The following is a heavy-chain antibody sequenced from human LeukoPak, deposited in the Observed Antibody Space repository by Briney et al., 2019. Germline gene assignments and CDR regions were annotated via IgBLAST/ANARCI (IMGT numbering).Heavy chain of an antibody. D-gene: IGHD2-21*02. V-gene: IGHV3-23*01. CDR2: ISNGKT. Sequence: GGSLRLSCAASGFPFSRHAMSWVRQPPGKGLEWVSAISNGKTYYADSVRGRFTISGDDSKNTVYLQMNSLRDEDTALYYCVREAGYCASVCLKSNWFDPWAREPWSPSLQ. J-gene: IGHJ5*02. CDR1: GFPFSRHA. CDR3: VREAGYCASVCLKSNWFDP.